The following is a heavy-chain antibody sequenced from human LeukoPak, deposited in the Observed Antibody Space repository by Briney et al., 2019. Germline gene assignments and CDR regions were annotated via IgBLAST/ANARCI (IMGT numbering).Heavy chain of an antibody. CDR1: GYTFSSYA. CDR2: ISYDGSNK. CDR3: ARAVYYGSGSLHY. Sequence: QPGGSLRLSCAASGYTFSSYAMHWVRQAPGKGLEWVAVISYDGSNKYYADSVKGRFTIPRDNSKNTLYLQMNSLRAEDTAVYYCARAVYYGSGSLHYWGQGTLVTVSS. J-gene: IGHJ4*02. V-gene: IGHV3-30*04. D-gene: IGHD3-10*01.